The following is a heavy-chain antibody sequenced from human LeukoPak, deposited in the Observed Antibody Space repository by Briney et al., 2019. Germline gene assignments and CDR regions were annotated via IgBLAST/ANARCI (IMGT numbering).Heavy chain of an antibody. J-gene: IGHJ3*02. CDR3: ARTSIAARRANAFDI. Sequence: PSETLSLTCTVSGGSISSSSYYWGWIRQPPGKGLEWIGSTYYSGSTYYNPSLKSRVTISVDRSKNQFSLKLSSVTAADTAVYYCARTSIAARRANAFDIWGQGTMVTVSS. D-gene: IGHD6-6*01. V-gene: IGHV4-39*07. CDR2: TYYSGST. CDR1: GGSISSSSYY.